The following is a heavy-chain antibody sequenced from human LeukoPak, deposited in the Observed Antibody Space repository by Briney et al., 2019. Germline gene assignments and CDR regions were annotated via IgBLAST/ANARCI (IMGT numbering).Heavy chain of an antibody. J-gene: IGHJ4*02. V-gene: IGHV3-21*01. CDR1: GFTFSSYS. CDR2: ISSSGSYI. D-gene: IGHD1-26*01. Sequence: GGSLRLSCAASGFTFSSYSMNWVRQAPGKGLEWVSSISSSGSYIYYADSVKGRFTISRDNAKNSLYLQMNSLRAEDTAVYYCARDLGNRGSYHFDYWGQGTLVTVSS. CDR3: ARDLGNRGSYHFDY.